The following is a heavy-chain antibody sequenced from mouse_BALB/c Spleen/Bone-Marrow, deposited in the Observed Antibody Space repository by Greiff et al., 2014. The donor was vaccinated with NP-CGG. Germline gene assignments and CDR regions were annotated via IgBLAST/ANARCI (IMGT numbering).Heavy chain of an antibody. J-gene: IGHJ4*01. CDR2: IYPGSGST. D-gene: IGHD2-1*01. Sequence: QVQLKESGPELVKPGASVKMSCKASGYTFTDYVITWVKQRTGQGLEWIGEIYPGSGSTYYNEKFKGKATLTADKSSNTAYMQLVSLISDDSAVYFCARLDGNCRYAMDYWGQGTSVTVSS. CDR3: ARLDGNCRYAMDY. V-gene: IGHV1-77*01. CDR1: GYTFTDYV.